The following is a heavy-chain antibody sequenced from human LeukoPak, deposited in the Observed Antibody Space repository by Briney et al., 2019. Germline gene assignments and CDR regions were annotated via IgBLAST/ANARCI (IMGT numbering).Heavy chain of an antibody. CDR3: ARGRPPHDYGTLFDY. CDR1: SGSIGGYY. CDR2: IYYSGST. Sequence: SETLSLTCTVSSGSIGGYYWSWIRQPPGKGLEWIGYIYYSGSTNYNPSLKSRVTISLDTSKNQFSLKLSSVAAADTAVYYCARGRPPHDYGTLFDYWGQGTLVTVSS. D-gene: IGHD4-17*01. V-gene: IGHV4-59*01. J-gene: IGHJ4*02.